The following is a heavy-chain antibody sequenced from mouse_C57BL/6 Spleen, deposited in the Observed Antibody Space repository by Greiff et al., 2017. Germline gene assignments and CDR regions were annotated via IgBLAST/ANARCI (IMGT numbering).Heavy chain of an antibody. V-gene: IGHV5-17*01. CDR1: GFTFSDYG. Sequence: EVQGVESGGGLVKPGGSLKLSCAASGFTFSDYGLHWVRQAPEKGLEWVAYISSGSSTIYYADTVKGRFTISRDNAKNTLVLQMTSLRSEDTAMYYCARHYYVTLDVWGTGTTVTVSS. CDR3: ARHYYVTLDV. J-gene: IGHJ1*03. D-gene: IGHD1-2*01. CDR2: ISSGSSTI.